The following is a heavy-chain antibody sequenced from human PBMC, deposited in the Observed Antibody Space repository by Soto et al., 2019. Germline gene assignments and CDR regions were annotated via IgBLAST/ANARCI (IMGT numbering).Heavy chain of an antibody. V-gene: IGHV4-39*01. CDR3: ASTLSGAMDV. D-gene: IGHD3-3*01. J-gene: IGHJ6*02. Sequence: QLQLQESGPGLVKPSETLSLTCTVSGGSISSSSYYWGWIRQPPGKGLEWIGSIYYTGSTYYNPSLKSRVTISVDTSKNQFSLRLSSVTAADMSVYYCASTLSGAMDVWGQGTTVTVSS. CDR2: IYYTGST. CDR1: GGSISSSSYY.